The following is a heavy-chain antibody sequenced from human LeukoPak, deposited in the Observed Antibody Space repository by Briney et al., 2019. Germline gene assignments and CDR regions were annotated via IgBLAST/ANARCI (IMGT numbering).Heavy chain of an antibody. Sequence: GGSLRLSRAASGFTVNNNYMTWVRQAPGKGLEWVSVLYSNSIKYYADSVKGRFTISRDSSKNTLYLQMNSLRAEDTAVYYCARGINMMIVAPGYWGQGTLVTVSS. D-gene: IGHD3-22*01. V-gene: IGHV3-53*01. J-gene: IGHJ4*02. CDR1: GFTVNNNY. CDR3: ARGINMMIVAPGY. CDR2: LYSNSIK.